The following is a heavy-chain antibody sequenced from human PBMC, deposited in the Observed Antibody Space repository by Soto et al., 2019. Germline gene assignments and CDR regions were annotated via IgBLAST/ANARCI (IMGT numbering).Heavy chain of an antibody. CDR2: ISYDGSNK. CDR1: GFTFSSYA. CDR3: ARDQADYDYVWGSSHYYGMDV. Sequence: GGSLRLSCAASGFTFSSYAMHWVRQAPGKGLEWVAVISYDGSNKYYADSVKGRFTISRDNSKNTLYLQMNSLRAEDTAVYYCARDQADYDYVWGSSHYYGMDVWGQGTTDTVSS. V-gene: IGHV3-30-3*01. J-gene: IGHJ6*02. D-gene: IGHD3-16*01.